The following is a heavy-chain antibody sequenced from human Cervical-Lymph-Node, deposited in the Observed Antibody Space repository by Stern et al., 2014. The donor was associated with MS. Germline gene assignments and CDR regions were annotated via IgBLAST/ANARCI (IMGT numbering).Heavy chain of an antibody. CDR2: SAYYGNHK. CDR1: GFTFSSYG. CDR3: ARDYEDTSMLFDH. V-gene: IGHV3-30*03. J-gene: IGHJ4*02. Sequence: VQLVESGGDVVQPGRSLRLSCAASGFTFSSYGMQWVRQAQGKGLEWVTFSAYYGNHKYYAASLKCRFTISSDNSKNTLHRQMNSVTPDYTAIYYCARDYEDTSMLFDHCVQGTLVPVSS. D-gene: IGHD2-8*01.